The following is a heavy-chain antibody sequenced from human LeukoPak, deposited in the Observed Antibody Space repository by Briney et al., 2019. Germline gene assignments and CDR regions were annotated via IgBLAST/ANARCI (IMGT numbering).Heavy chain of an antibody. CDR1: GFTFSSYA. V-gene: IGHV3-30-3*01. CDR3: ARVISLTYYYDSSGYPDY. J-gene: IGHJ4*02. CDR2: ISYDGSNK. D-gene: IGHD3-22*01. Sequence: PGGSLGLSCAASGFTFSSYAMHWVRQAPGKGLEWVAVISYDGSNKYYADSVKGRFTISRDNSKNTLYLQMNSLRAEDTAVYYCARVISLTYYYDSSGYPDYWGQGTLVTVSS.